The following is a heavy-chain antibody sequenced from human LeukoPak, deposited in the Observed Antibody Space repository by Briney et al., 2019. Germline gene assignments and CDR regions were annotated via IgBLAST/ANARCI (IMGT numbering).Heavy chain of an antibody. D-gene: IGHD3-9*01. CDR2: IYYSGST. J-gene: IGHJ5*02. CDR3: GRRSRYFFWFDP. V-gene: IGHV4-59*08. Sequence: SETLSLTCTVSGGSISSYYWSWIRQPPGKGLEWVGYIYYSGSTNYNPSPKSRVTISEDPSKNQFSLKLSSVTAADTAVYYCGRRSRYFFWFDPWGQGTLVTVSS. CDR1: GGSISSYY.